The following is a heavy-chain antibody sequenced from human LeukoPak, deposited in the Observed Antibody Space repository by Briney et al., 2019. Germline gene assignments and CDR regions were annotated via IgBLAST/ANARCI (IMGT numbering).Heavy chain of an antibody. CDR1: GFTFSSYA. D-gene: IGHD6-13*01. J-gene: IGHJ3*02. CDR3: AKGSYQQGYSSSWPDAFDI. V-gene: IGHV3-23*01. Sequence: GGSLRLSCAASGFTFSSYAMSWVCQAPGKGLEWVSAISGSGTSTYYADSVKGRFTISRDNAKNTLYLQMNSLRAEDTAVYYCAKGSYQQGYSSSWPDAFDIWGQGTMVTVSS. CDR2: ISGSGTST.